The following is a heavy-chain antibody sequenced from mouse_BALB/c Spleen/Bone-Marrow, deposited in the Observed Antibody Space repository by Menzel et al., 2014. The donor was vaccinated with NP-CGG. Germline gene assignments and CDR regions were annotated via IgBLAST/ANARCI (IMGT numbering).Heavy chain of an antibody. Sequence: VQLQQSGAELMKPGASVKISCKATGYTFSSYWIEWVKQRPGHGLEWIGEILPGSGSTNYNKKFKGKATFTADTSSNTAYMQLSSLTSEDPAVYYCARGDYFDYWGQGTTLTVSS. J-gene: IGHJ2*01. V-gene: IGHV1-9*01. CDR2: ILPGSGST. CDR1: GYTFSSYW. CDR3: ARGDYFDY.